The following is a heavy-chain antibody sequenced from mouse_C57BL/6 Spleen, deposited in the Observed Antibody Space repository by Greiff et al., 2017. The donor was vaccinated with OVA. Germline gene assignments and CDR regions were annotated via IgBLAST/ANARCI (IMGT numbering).Heavy chain of an antibody. V-gene: IGHV14-4*01. CDR2: IDPENGDT. CDR3: TRAQATRYFDY. J-gene: IGHJ2*01. Sequence: EVQLQQSGAELVRPGASVKLSCTASGFHIKDDYMHWVKQRPEQGLEWIGWIDPENGDTEYASKFQGKATITADTSSNTAYLQLSSLTSEDTAVYYCTRAQATRYFDYWGQGTTLTVSS. CDR1: GFHIKDDY. D-gene: IGHD3-2*02.